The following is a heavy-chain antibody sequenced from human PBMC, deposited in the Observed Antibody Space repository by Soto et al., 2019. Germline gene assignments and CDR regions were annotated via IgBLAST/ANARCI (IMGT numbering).Heavy chain of an antibody. CDR2: IYPGDSDT. J-gene: IGHJ6*02. Sequence: HGESLKISCKGSEDSFTTSWIGWVRQMPGKGLEWIGTIYPGDSDTRYNPSFPGQVTISADKSTRTAYLQWISLRASDTAMYYCARPITMVRGLPSGMDVWGQGTTVTVSS. V-gene: IGHV5-51*01. D-gene: IGHD3-10*01. CDR1: EDSFTTSW. CDR3: ARPITMVRGLPSGMDV.